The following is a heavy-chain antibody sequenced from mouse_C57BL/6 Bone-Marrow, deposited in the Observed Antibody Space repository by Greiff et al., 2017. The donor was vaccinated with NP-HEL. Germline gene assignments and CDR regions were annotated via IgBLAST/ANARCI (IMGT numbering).Heavy chain of an antibody. Sequence: VQLQQSGPELVKPGASVKISCKASGYTFTDYYMNWVKQSHGKSLEWIGDINPNNGGTSYNQKFKGKATLTVDKSSSTAYMELRSLTSEDSAVYYCARLDGSSYGYFDVWGTGTTVTVSS. V-gene: IGHV1-26*01. CDR1: GYTFTDYY. CDR2: INPNNGGT. CDR3: ARLDGSSYGYFDV. D-gene: IGHD1-1*01. J-gene: IGHJ1*03.